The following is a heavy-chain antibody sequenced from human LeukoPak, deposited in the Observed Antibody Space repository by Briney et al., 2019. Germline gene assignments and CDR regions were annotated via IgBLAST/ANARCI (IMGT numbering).Heavy chain of an antibody. CDR1: GGSFSDYY. J-gene: IGHJ6*03. V-gene: IGHV4-34*01. Sequence: PSETLSLTCAVYGGSFSDYYWSWIRQPPGKGLEWIGEINHSGSTNYNPSLKSRVTISVDTSKNQFSLKLSSVTAADTAVYYCARGLRITIFGVVTKPYMDVWGKGTTVTASS. CDR3: ARGLRITIFGVVTKPYMDV. D-gene: IGHD3-3*01. CDR2: INHSGST.